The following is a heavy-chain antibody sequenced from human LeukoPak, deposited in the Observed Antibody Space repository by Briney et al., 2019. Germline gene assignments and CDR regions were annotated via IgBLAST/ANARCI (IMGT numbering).Heavy chain of an antibody. CDR1: GFTFSSYW. J-gene: IGHJ4*02. CDR3: ATNYSGSGPDH. D-gene: IGHD3-10*01. CDR2: IKSDGSST. V-gene: IGHV3-74*01. Sequence: GGSLRLSCAASGFTFSSYWMHWVRQAPGKGLVWVSRIKSDGSSTTYADSVKGRFTISRDNAKNTLYLQMNSLRAEDTAVYYCATNYSGSGPDHWGQGTLVTVSA.